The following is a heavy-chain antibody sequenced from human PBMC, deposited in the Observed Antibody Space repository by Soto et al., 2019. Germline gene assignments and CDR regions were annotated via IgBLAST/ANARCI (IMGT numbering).Heavy chain of an antibody. D-gene: IGHD4-17*01. J-gene: IGHJ4*02. CDR2: IKHDGSET. CDR1: GFSFRNYW. CDR3: AKGYGYYFDS. V-gene: IGHV3-7*03. Sequence: EVQLVESGGGLVQPGGSLRLSCAAPGFSFRNYWMSWVRQAPGKGLEWVLSIKHDGSETYSVDSVKGRFTSSRDNAENSVYLQMHSLRAEDTAVYFCAKGYGYYFDSWGQGTLVNVSS.